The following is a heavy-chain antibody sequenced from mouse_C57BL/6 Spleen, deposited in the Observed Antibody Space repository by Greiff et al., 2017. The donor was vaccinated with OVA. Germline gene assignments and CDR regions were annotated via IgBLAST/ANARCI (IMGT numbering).Heavy chain of an antibody. Sequence: VKLQESGAELAKPGASVKLSCTASGYTFTSYWMHWVKQRPGQGLEWIGFINPSSGYPKYNQKFKDKAPLTADNSSSTPYMQLSSLTYEDSAVYYVAKLTGTDYYAMDYWGQGTSVTFSS. CDR1: GYTFTSYW. CDR2: INPSSGYP. V-gene: IGHV1-7*01. CDR3: AKLTGTDYYAMDY. J-gene: IGHJ4*01. D-gene: IGHD4-1*01.